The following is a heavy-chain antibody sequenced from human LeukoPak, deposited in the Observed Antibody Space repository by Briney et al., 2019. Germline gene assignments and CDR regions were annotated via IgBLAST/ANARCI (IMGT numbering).Heavy chain of an antibody. CDR3: AREISGYSDY. J-gene: IGHJ4*02. Sequence: AAVKVSCKASGYTFTGYYMHWVRQAPGQGLEWMGWINANSGDTKYAQKFQGRVTMTRDTSISTAYMELSRLRSDDTAMYYCAREISGYSDYWGQGTLVTVSS. CDR2: INANSGDT. D-gene: IGHD3-22*01. V-gene: IGHV1-2*02. CDR1: GYTFTGYY.